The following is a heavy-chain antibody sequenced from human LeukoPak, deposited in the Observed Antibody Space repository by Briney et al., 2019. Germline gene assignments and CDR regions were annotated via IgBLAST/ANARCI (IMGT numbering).Heavy chain of an antibody. Sequence: GKGLEWMGIIFPADSDTRYSPSFQGQVTISADKSISTAYLQWSSLKASDTAMYYCARLSDYWGQGTLVTVSS. J-gene: IGHJ4*02. CDR2: IFPADSDT. V-gene: IGHV5-51*01. CDR3: ARLSDY.